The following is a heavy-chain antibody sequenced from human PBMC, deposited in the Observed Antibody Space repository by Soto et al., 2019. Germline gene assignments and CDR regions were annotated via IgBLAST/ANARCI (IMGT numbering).Heavy chain of an antibody. Sequence: GGSLRLSCTASGFTFGDYAMSWFRQAPGKGLEWVGFIRSKAYGGTTEYAASVKGRFTISRDDSKSIAYLQMNSLKTEDTAVYYCTRTHEWDDFWSGYYRPFDYWGQGTLVTVS. J-gene: IGHJ4*02. V-gene: IGHV3-49*03. CDR3: TRTHEWDDFWSGYYRPFDY. D-gene: IGHD3-3*01. CDR2: IRSKAYGGTT. CDR1: GFTFGDYA.